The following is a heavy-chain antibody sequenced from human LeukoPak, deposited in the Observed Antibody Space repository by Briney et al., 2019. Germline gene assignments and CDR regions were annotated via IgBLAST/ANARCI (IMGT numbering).Heavy chain of an antibody. CDR2: INPNSGGT. Sequence: ASVKVSCKASGYTFTCYYMHWVRQAPGQGLEWMGWINPNSGGTNYAQKFQGRVTMTRDTSISTAYMELSRLRSDDTAVYYCARVDTVNYYYYMDVWGKGTPVTVSS. D-gene: IGHD4-17*01. CDR3: ARVDTVNYYYYMDV. J-gene: IGHJ6*03. CDR1: GYTFTCYY. V-gene: IGHV1-2*02.